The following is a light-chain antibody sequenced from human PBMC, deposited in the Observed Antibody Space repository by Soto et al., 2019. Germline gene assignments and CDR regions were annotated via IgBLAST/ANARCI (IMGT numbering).Light chain of an antibody. J-gene: IGKJ1*01. V-gene: IGKV3-20*01. CDR1: QSVSSSY. CDR2: GVS. CDR3: QQYSSSPWT. Sequence: EIVLTQSPGTLSLSPGERATLSCRASQSVSSSYLAWYQQKPGQAPRLLIYGVSSRAIGIPDRFSGSGSGTEFTLTISRLEPEDFAVYSCQQYSSSPWTFGQGTKVQIK.